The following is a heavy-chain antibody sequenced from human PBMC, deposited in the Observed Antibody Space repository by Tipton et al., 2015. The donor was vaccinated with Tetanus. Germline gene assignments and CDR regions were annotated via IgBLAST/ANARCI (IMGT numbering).Heavy chain of an antibody. V-gene: IGHV4-31*03. J-gene: IGHJ3*02. CDR3: ARVRAIYDIWTGYYNAFDI. D-gene: IGHD3-9*01. CDR1: GGSISSGGYY. CDR2: IYYSGST. Sequence: LRLSCTVSGGSISSGGYYWSWIRQHPGKGLERIGYIYYSGSTYYNPSLKSRVTISVDTSKNQFSLKLSSVTAADTAVYYCARVRAIYDIWTGYYNAFDIWGQGTMVTVSS.